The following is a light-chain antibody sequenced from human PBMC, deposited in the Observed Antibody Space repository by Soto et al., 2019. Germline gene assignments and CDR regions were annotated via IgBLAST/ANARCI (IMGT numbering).Light chain of an antibody. CDR3: MQGLHFPLT. Sequence: DIVMIQSPLSLPVTPGEPASISCRSSQSLLNSNGYNYLDWYLQKPGQSPQLLIYLGSNRASGVPDRFSGSGSGTDFTLRISRVEAEDVGVYYCMQGLHFPLTFGGGTKVDIK. V-gene: IGKV2-28*01. J-gene: IGKJ4*01. CDR1: QSLLNSNGYNY. CDR2: LGS.